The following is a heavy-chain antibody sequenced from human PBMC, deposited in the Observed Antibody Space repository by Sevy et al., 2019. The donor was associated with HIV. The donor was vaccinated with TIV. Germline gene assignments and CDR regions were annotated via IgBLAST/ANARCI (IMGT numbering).Heavy chain of an antibody. CDR1: GFTFSSYA. J-gene: IGHJ6*02. CDR2: ISYDGSNK. Sequence: GGSLRLSCAASGFTFSSYAMHWVRQAPGKGLEWVAVISYDGSNKYYADSVKGRFTISRDNSKNTLYLQMNSLRAEDTAVYYCAREIRVVVPAAIEGPTYYYYYCMDVWGQGTTVTVSS. D-gene: IGHD2-2*01. V-gene: IGHV3-30-3*01. CDR3: AREIRVVVPAAIEGPTYYYYYCMDV.